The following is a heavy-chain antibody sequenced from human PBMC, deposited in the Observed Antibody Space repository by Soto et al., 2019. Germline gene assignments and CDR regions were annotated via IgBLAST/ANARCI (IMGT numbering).Heavy chain of an antibody. J-gene: IGHJ6*02. CDR1: GYSISSSNW. Sequence: SETLSLTCAVSGYSISSSNWWGWIRQPPGKGLEWIGYIYYSGTTYYNPSLKSRVTMSVDTSKNQFSLKLTSVTAVDTAVYYCARAGVVVSNYYYYGMDVWGQGTTVTVS. D-gene: IGHD3-22*01. CDR2: IYYSGTT. V-gene: IGHV4-28*01. CDR3: ARAGVVVSNYYYYGMDV.